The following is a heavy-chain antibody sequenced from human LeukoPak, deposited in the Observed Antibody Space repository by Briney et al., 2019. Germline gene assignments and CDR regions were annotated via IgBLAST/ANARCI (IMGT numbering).Heavy chain of an antibody. D-gene: IGHD3-22*01. CDR2: ISAYNGNT. J-gene: IGHJ3*02. CDR1: GYTFTSYG. Sequence: PGASVKVSCKASGYTFTSYGISWVRQAPGQGLEWMGWISAYNGNTNYAQKLQGRVTMTTDTSTSTAYMELRSLRSDDTAVYYCARDFGSYYDSSGYQAFDIWGQGTMVTVSS. CDR3: ARDFGSYYDSSGYQAFDI. V-gene: IGHV1-18*01.